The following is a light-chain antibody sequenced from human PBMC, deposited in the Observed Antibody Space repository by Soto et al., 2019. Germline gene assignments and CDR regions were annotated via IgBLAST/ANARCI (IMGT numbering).Light chain of an antibody. Sequence: EIVLTQSPGTLSLSPGERATLSCRARQSIGNKSLAWYQQKPGQAPRLLIYDASIRATGIPDTFSGSLSGTDFTVTISRVDPEDFAVYYCQQCAKSPLTCGGGDKVEIK. V-gene: IGKV3-20*01. CDR1: QSIGNKS. J-gene: IGKJ4*01. CDR3: QQCAKSPLT. CDR2: DAS.